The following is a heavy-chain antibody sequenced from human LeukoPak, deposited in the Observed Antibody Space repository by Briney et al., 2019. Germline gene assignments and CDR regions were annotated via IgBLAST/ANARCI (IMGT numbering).Heavy chain of an antibody. J-gene: IGHJ4*02. Sequence: GGSLRLSCAASGFTFRDYAMSWVRQAPGKGLEWVSVISGSDGTTHYADSVKGRFIISRDNSKNTVYLQVNSLRAEDTAVYYCATDYYDRSGDYTVDYWGQGTLVTVSS. CDR2: ISGSDGTT. D-gene: IGHD3-22*01. V-gene: IGHV3-23*01. CDR3: ATDYYDRSGDYTVDY. CDR1: GFTFRDYA.